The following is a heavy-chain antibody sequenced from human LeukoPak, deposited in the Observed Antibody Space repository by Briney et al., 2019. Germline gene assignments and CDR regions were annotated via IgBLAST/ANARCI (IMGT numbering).Heavy chain of an antibody. CDR3: AKGRDKYQLLSKNWFDP. V-gene: IGHV3-9*01. CDR1: GFTFDDYA. CDR2: ISWNSGSI. Sequence: HPGGSLRLSCAASGFTFDDYAMHWVRQAPAKGLEWVSGISWNSGSIGYADSVKGRFTISRDNAKNSLYLQMNSLRAEDTALYYCAKGRDKYQLLSKNWFDPWGQGTLVTVSS. J-gene: IGHJ5*02. D-gene: IGHD2-2*01.